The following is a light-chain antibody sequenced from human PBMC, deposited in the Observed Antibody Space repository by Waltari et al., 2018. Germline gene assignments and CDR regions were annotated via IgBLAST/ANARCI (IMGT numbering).Light chain of an antibody. J-gene: IGLJ3*02. CDR1: HIGSQH. Sequence: SYVVTQPPSLSVAPGQTANFICGGNHIGSQHVHWYQQKPGQAPMLVVYDDTDRPSWIPERVSGANSGNTATLTISRVEAGDEADYYCQVWDKSGDHPWVFGGGTKLTVL. V-gene: IGLV3-21*02. CDR3: QVWDKSGDHPWV. CDR2: DDT.